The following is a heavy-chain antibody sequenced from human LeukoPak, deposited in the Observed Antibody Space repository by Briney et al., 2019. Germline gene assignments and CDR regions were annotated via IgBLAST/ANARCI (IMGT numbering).Heavy chain of an antibody. CDR3: TRVGNYGSGSYLLY. Sequence: ASVKVSCKASGYTFTGYYMHWVRQAPGQGLEWMGWINPNSGGTNYAQKFQGRVTMTRDTSISTAYMELSRLRSDDTAVCYCTRVGNYGSGSYLLYWGQGTLVTVSS. D-gene: IGHD3-10*01. CDR2: INPNSGGT. CDR1: GYTFTGYY. V-gene: IGHV1-2*02. J-gene: IGHJ4*02.